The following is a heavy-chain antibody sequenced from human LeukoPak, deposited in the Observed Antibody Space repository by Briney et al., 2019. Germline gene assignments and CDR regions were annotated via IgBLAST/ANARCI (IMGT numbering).Heavy chain of an antibody. CDR3: ARDGLDNYDTSGFFDS. J-gene: IGHJ4*01. D-gene: IGHD3-22*01. V-gene: IGHV3-7*01. Sequence: GGSLRLSCEASGFTFSDYWMSWVRQAPGKGLEWVANIKQDGSEQYYVESVKGRFTISRDNAKKSLYLQINNLRADDTAVFYCARDGLDNYDTSGFFDSWGHGTQVTVSS. CDR2: IKQDGSEQ. CDR1: GFTFSDYW.